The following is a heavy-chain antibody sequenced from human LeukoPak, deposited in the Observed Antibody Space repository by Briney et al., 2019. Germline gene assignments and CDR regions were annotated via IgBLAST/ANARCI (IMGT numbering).Heavy chain of an antibody. J-gene: IGHJ5*02. CDR1: GFTVSSNY. V-gene: IGHV3-53*01. Sequence: GGSLRLSCAASGFTVSSNYMSWVRQAPGKGLEWVSVIYSGGSTYYADSVKGRFTISRDNAKNSLYLQMNSLRAEDTAVYYCARERDCGGDCYPNWFDPWGQGTLVTVSS. CDR2: IYSGGST. CDR3: ARERDCGGDCYPNWFDP. D-gene: IGHD2-21*02.